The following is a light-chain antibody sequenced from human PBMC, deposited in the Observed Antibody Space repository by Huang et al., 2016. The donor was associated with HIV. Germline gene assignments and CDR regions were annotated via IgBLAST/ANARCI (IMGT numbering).Light chain of an antibody. V-gene: IGKV1-33*01. J-gene: IGKJ5*01. CDR1: QDINNY. CDR2: DAS. CDR3: QHYNGYPLT. Sequence: DIQMTQSPSSLSASVGDRVTITCQASQDINNYLNWYQQRPGRDPKLLIYDASILDTGVPSRFSGSGSGTDFTFTISSLQPEDVATYYCQHYNGYPLTFGQGTR.